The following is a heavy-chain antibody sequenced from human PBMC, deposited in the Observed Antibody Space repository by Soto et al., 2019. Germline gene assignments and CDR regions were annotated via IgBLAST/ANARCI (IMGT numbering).Heavy chain of an antibody. CDR3: AGLGYCSGGSCYSYYGMDV. Sequence: QVQLVESGGGVVQPGRSLRLSCAASGFTFSSYGMHWVRQTPGKGLEWVAVISYDGSNKYYADSVKGRFTISRDNSKNTLYLQMNSLRGEDTAVYYCAGLGYCSGGSCYSYYGMDVWGQGTTVTVSS. D-gene: IGHD2-15*01. V-gene: IGHV3-30*03. CDR2: ISYDGSNK. CDR1: GFTFSSYG. J-gene: IGHJ6*02.